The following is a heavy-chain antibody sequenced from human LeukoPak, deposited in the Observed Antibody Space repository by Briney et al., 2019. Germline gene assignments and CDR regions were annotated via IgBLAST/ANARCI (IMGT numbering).Heavy chain of an antibody. D-gene: IGHD2-2*01. J-gene: IGHJ6*02. V-gene: IGHV4-34*01. Sequence: PSETLSLTCAVYGGSFSGYYWSWIRQPPGKGLEWIGEINHSGSTYYNPSLKSRVSISVDTPKNQFSLKVSSVTAADTAVYYCARDAGHQLSRRNYYAMDVWGQGTTVTVSS. CDR1: GGSFSGYY. CDR3: ARDAGHQLSRRNYYAMDV. CDR2: INHSGST.